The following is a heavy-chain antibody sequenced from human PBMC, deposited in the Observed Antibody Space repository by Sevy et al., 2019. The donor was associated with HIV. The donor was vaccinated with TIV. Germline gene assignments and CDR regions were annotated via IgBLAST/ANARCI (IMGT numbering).Heavy chain of an antibody. CDR3: ARDGCTKPHDY. D-gene: IGHD2-8*01. J-gene: IGHJ4*02. Sequence: GGSLRLSCAASGFDFSIYSMSWVRQAPGKGLEWVSTLSFGCGKINYADSVKGRFTISRDNSKSSVYLQMNKMGVEDTAVYYGARDGCTKPHDYWGQGTLVTVSS. CDR2: LSFGCGKI. CDR1: GFDFSIYS. V-gene: IGHV3-23*01.